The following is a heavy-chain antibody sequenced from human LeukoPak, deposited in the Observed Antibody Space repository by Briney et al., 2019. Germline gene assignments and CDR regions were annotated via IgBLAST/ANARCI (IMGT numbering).Heavy chain of an antibody. CDR1: GGSISSRSYY. Sequence: SETLSLTCAVSGGSISSRSYYWGWIRQPPGKGLEWIGSISYSGSTFYNPSLKSRVTISVDTSKNQFSLKLSSVTAADTAVYFCARQRLRIEVGGFDPWRQGTLVTVSS. V-gene: IGHV4-39*01. CDR2: ISYSGST. D-gene: IGHD4-17*01. J-gene: IGHJ5*02. CDR3: ARQRLRIEVGGFDP.